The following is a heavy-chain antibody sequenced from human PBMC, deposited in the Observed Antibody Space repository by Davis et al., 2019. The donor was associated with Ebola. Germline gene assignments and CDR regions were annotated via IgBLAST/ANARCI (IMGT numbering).Heavy chain of an antibody. V-gene: IGHV3-33*08. Sequence: GESLKISCAASGFTFDDYGMSWVRQAPGKGLEWVAVIWHDGSNKYYADSVKGRFTISRDNSKNTLYLQMNSLRAEDTAVYYCASLSRFSAFDIWGQGTMVTVSS. D-gene: IGHD3-3*01. J-gene: IGHJ3*02. CDR1: GFTFDDYG. CDR3: ASLSRFSAFDI. CDR2: IWHDGSNK.